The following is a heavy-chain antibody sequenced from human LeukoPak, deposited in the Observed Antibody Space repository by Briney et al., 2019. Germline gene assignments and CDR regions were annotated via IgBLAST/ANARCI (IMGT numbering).Heavy chain of an antibody. CDR3: ARRAGALNPFDY. CDR2: VSGHSGDT. CDR1: GYTFISYG. D-gene: IGHD1-14*01. J-gene: IGHJ4*02. Sequence: ASVKVSCKASGYTFISYGISWVRQAPGQGLEWMGWVSGHSGDTNYAQKVQGRVTMTTDTSTSTAYMELRSLRSDDTAVYYCARRAGALNPFDYWGQGTLVTVSS. V-gene: IGHV1-18*01.